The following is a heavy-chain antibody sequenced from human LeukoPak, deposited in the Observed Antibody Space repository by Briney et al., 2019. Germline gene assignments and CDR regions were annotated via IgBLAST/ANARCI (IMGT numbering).Heavy chain of an antibody. Sequence: GESLKISCKISGYILTNNWIGWVRQVPGKGLEWMGLIYPGNSDTKYSPSFQGQVTFSVDKSISTAYLHWSSLKASDTAMYYCARAIRYSSSWYEGGPVDYWGQGTLVTVSS. CDR2: IYPGNSDT. CDR1: GYILTNNW. J-gene: IGHJ4*02. CDR3: ARAIRYSSSWYEGGPVDY. V-gene: IGHV5-51*01. D-gene: IGHD6-13*01.